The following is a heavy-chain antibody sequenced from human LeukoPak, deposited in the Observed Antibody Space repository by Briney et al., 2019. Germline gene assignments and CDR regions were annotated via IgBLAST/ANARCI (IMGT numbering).Heavy chain of an antibody. CDR3: RYPGQGVRGYYMDV. Sequence: PGGSLRLSCVMSGFTFRSYGMHWVRQAPGKGLEWVTLIRSDSSNDYYADSVKGRFTIGRDDSKNTLYLQMNSLRPEDTAVYCLRYPGQGVRGYYMDVWGKGTTVTVSS. D-gene: IGHD2-15*01. J-gene: IGHJ6*03. V-gene: IGHV3-30*02. CDR1: GFTFRSYG. CDR2: IRSDSSND.